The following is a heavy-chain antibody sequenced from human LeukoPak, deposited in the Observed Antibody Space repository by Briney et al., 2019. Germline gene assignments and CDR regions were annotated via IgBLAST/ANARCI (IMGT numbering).Heavy chain of an antibody. V-gene: IGHV3-9*01. CDR1: GFTFHDYA. CDR3: AKDIATGNRLYYFDY. D-gene: IGHD1-14*01. J-gene: IGHJ4*02. Sequence: PGRSLRLSCAASGFTFHDYAMHWVRQAPGKGLEWVSGISWNSGSIGYADSVKGRFTISRDNAKNSLYLQMNSLRAEDTALYYCAKDIATGNRLYYFDYWGQGTLVTVSS. CDR2: ISWNSGSI.